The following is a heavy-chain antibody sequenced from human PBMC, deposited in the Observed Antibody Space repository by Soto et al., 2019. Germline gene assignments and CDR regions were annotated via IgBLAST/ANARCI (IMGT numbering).Heavy chain of an antibody. Sequence: PSETLSLTCTVSGVSISSSSYYWGWIRQPPGKGLEWIGSIYYSGSTYYNPSLKSRVTISVDTSKNQFSLKLSSVTAADTAVYYCARRGYGDYVNWYFDLWGRGTLVTVSS. J-gene: IGHJ2*01. D-gene: IGHD4-17*01. CDR1: GVSISSSSYY. CDR2: IYYSGST. CDR3: ARRGYGDYVNWYFDL. V-gene: IGHV4-39*01.